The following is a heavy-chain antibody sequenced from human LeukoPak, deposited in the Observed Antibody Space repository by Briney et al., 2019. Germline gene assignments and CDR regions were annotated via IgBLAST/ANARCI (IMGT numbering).Heavy chain of an antibody. J-gene: IGHJ6*03. Sequence: GGSLRLSCAAPGFTLSSYEMNWVRQAPGKGLEWVSYISSSGSTIYYADSVKGRFTISRDNAKNSLYLQMNSLRAEDTAVYYCARDKSRYDFWSGYEYYYYYMDVWGKGTTVTVSS. D-gene: IGHD3-3*01. V-gene: IGHV3-48*03. CDR1: GFTLSSYE. CDR2: ISSSGSTI. CDR3: ARDKSRYDFWSGYEYYYYYMDV.